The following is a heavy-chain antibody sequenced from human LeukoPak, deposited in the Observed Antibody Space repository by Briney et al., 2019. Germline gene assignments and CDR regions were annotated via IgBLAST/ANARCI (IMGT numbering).Heavy chain of an antibody. Sequence: PSETLSLTCTVSGYSISSGYYWGWIRQPPGKGLEWIGSIYHSGSTYYNPSLKSRVTISVDTSKNQFSLKLSSVTAADTAVYYCARGGGGYYYGSGSIPGYWGQGTLVTVSS. D-gene: IGHD3-10*01. CDR1: GYSISSGYY. CDR3: ARGGGGYYYGSGSIPGY. J-gene: IGHJ4*02. CDR2: IYHSGST. V-gene: IGHV4-38-2*02.